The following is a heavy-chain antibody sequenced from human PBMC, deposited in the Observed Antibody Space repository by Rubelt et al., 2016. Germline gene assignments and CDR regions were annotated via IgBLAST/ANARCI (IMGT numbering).Heavy chain of an antibody. CDR3: ARKDEWLLPLDY. J-gene: IGHJ4*02. CDR2: IIPIFGTA. CDR1: SYA. D-gene: IGHD3-22*01. Sequence: SYAISWVRQAPGQGLEWMGGIIPIFGTANYAQKFQGRVTITADESTSTAYMELRSLRSDDTAVYYCARKDEWLLPLDYWGQGTLVTVSS. V-gene: IGHV1-69*01.